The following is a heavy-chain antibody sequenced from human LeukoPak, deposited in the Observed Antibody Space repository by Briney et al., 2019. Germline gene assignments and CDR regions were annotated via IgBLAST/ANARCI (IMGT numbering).Heavy chain of an antibody. V-gene: IGHV1-2*02. J-gene: IGHJ4*02. CDR3: ARAEAVAGTLYFDY. D-gene: IGHD6-19*01. CDR1: GYTFTGYY. CDR2: IDPNSGGT. Sequence: ASVKVSCKASGYTFTGYYMHWVRQAPGQGLEWMGWIDPNSGGTNYAQKFQGRVTMTRDTSISTAYMELSRLRSDDTAVYYCARAEAVAGTLYFDYWGQGTLVTVSS.